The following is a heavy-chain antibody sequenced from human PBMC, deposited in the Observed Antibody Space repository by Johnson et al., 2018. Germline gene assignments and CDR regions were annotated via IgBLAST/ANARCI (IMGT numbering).Heavy chain of an antibody. D-gene: IGHD4-17*01. V-gene: IGHV4-59*01. CDR1: GGSISSYY. Sequence: QVQLQESGPGLVKPSETLSLTCTVSGGSISSYYWSWIRQPPGKGLEWIGYIYDSGSINYNPSLQSRVTISVDPSKNQFSRRLSPVTAADAAVYYWARDRATVTTGIFDIWGQGTMVTVSS. CDR3: ARDRATVTTGIFDI. J-gene: IGHJ3*02. CDR2: IYDSGSI.